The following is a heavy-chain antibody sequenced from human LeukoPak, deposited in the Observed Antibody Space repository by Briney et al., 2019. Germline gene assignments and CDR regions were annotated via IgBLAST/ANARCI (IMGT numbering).Heavy chain of an antibody. D-gene: IGHD1-26*01. CDR3: AKDRGAEGWFDP. CDR2: ISGSGGST. V-gene: IGHV3-23*01. J-gene: IGHJ5*02. Sequence: GGALRLSCAASGFSFSSYAMSWVRQAPGKGLEGVSAISGSGGSTYYADSVKGRFPISRDNSKNTLYLQMNSLRAEDTAVYYCAKDRGAEGWFDPWGQGTLVTVSS. CDR1: GFSFSSYA.